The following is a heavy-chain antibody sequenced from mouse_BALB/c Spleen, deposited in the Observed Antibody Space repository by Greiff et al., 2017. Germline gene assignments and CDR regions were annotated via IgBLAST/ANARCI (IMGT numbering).Heavy chain of an antibody. D-gene: IGHD1-1*01. CDR1: GFSLTSYD. J-gene: IGHJ1*01. CDR3: VRDGSSYDWYFDV. CDR2: ICTGGGT. V-gene: IGHV2-9-2*01. Sequence: VQLQQSGPGLVAPSQSLSISCTASGFSLTSYDISWVRQPPGKGLEWLGVICTGGGTNYYSAFMSRLSTSKDNSKSQVFLKMNSLQTDDTAVYYCVRDGSSYDWYFDVWGAGTTVTVSS.